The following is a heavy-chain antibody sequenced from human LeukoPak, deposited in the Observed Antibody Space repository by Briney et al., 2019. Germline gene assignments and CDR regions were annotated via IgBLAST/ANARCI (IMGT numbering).Heavy chain of an antibody. CDR1: GFTFSSYW. V-gene: IGHV3-74*01. D-gene: IGHD3-10*02. Sequence: QPGGSLSLSCATSGFTFSSYWMYWVRHAPGKGLVWFSRINSDGSSTSYADSVKGRFTISRDNAKNTLYVQMNSLRAEDTAVYYCAGSLFSNWYFDLWGRGTLVTVSS. CDR2: INSDGSST. J-gene: IGHJ2*01. CDR3: AGSLFSNWYFDL.